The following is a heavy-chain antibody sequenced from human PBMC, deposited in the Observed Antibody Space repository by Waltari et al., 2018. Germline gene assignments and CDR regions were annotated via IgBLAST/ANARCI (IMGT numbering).Heavy chain of an antibody. J-gene: IGHJ6*02. CDR2: VYRGGNT. Sequence: EVRLVETGXGLXQPGGXLXXSCAASGFTVSSNDMSWVRQAPGRCVGRQWRRSGRQGREEGRGGVYVVYRGGNTTDADSVKGRVTSARDDSKNTLYLQMDTLRAEETAVYYCVTVRGGVWGQGTAVVVS. CDR3: VTVRGGV. V-gene: IGHV3-53*02. D-gene: IGHD3-10*01. CDR1: GFTVSSND.